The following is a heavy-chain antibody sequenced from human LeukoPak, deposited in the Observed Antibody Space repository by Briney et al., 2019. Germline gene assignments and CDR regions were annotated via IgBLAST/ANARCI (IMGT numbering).Heavy chain of an antibody. Sequence: PSETLSLTCTVSGGSISSSSYYWGWIRQPPGKGLEWIGSIYYSGSTYYNPSLKSRVTISVDTSKNQFSLKLSSVTAADTAVYYCARHRGSTGYTYHDAFDIWGQGTMVTVSS. V-gene: IGHV4-39*01. CDR2: IYYSGST. CDR3: ARHRGSTGYTYHDAFDI. D-gene: IGHD3-16*01. CDR1: GGSISSSSYY. J-gene: IGHJ3*02.